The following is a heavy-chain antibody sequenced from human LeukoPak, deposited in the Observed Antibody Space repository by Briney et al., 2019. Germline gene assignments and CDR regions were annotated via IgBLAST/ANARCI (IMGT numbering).Heavy chain of an antibody. J-gene: IGHJ4*02. CDR1: GGSFSGYY. CDR3: ARGLAGDSSGYYLFDY. CDR2: INHSGST. V-gene: IGHV4-34*01. D-gene: IGHD3-22*01. Sequence: SETLSLTCAVYGGSFSGYYWSWIRQPPGKGLEWIGEINHSGSTNYNPSLKSRATISVDTSKNQFSLKLSSVTAADTAVYYCARGLAGDSSGYYLFDYWGQGTLVTVSS.